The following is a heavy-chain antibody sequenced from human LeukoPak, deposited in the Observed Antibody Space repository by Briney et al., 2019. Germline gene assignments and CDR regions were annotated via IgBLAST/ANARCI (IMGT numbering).Heavy chain of an antibody. Sequence: GSVKVSRKASVYTLTGFYIHWVRQAPGQGVEWMGWIYIIRGDTNSAQKFQGRLTMTRDTSITTAYMELTNRKSDDTAVYYCARDLVGPTAGRLDFWGQGALVTVSS. CDR2: IYIIRGDT. CDR3: ARDLVGPTAGRLDF. V-gene: IGHV1-2*02. D-gene: IGHD1-26*01. J-gene: IGHJ4*02. CDR1: VYTLTGFY.